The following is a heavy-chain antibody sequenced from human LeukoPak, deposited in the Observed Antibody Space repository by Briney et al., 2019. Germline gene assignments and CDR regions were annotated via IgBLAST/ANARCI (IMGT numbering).Heavy chain of an antibody. CDR2: ISSSGSTI. CDR1: GFTFSSYE. J-gene: IGHJ4*02. Sequence: PGGSLRLSCAASGFTFSSYEMNWVRQAPGKGLEWVSYISSSGSTIYYADSVKGRFTISRDNAKNSLYLQMNSLRAEDTAVYYCAHTGGDGYCSGGSCYTAGDYWGQGTLVTVSS. D-gene: IGHD2-15*01. CDR3: AHTGGDGYCSGGSCYTAGDY. V-gene: IGHV3-48*03.